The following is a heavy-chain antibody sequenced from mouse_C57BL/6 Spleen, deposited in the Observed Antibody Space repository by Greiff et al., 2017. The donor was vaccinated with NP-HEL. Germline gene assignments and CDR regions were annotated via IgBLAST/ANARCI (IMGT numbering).Heavy chain of an antibody. CDR3: ARSGPWDVGHFDY. CDR1: GYTFTSYW. D-gene: IGHD4-1*01. Sequence: QVQLQQPGTELVKPGASVKLSCKASGYTFTSYWMHWVKQRPGQGLEWIGNINPSNGGTNYNEKFKSKATLTVDKSSSTAYMQLSSLTSEDSAVYYWARSGPWDVGHFDYWGQGTTLTVSS. J-gene: IGHJ2*01. CDR2: INPSNGGT. V-gene: IGHV1-53*01.